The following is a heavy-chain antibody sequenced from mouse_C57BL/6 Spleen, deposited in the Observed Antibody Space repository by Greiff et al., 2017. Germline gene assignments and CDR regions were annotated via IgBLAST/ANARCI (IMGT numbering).Heavy chain of an antibody. CDR3: ARRDGYYGYFDV. CDR2: ISSGSSTI. D-gene: IGHD2-3*01. CDR1: GFTFSDYG. V-gene: IGHV5-17*01. Sequence: EVHLVESGGGLVKPGGSLKLSCAASGFTFSDYGMHWVRQAPEKGLEWVAYISSGSSTIYYADTVKGRFTISRDNAKNTLFLQMTSLRSEDTAMYYCARRDGYYGYFDVWGTGTTVTVSS. J-gene: IGHJ1*03.